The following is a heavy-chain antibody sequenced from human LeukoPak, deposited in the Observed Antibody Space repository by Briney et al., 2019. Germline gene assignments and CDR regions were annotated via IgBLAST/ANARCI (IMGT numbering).Heavy chain of an antibody. CDR3: AREGGSSGWDYEELNY. CDR2: INPNSGGT. Sequence: ASVKVSCKASGYTFTSYYMHWVRQAPGQGLEWMGWINPNSGGTNYAQKFQGRVTMTRDTSISTAYMELSRLRSDDTAVYYCAREGGSSGWDYEELNYWGQGTLVTVSS. CDR1: GYTFTSYY. J-gene: IGHJ4*02. D-gene: IGHD6-19*01. V-gene: IGHV1-2*02.